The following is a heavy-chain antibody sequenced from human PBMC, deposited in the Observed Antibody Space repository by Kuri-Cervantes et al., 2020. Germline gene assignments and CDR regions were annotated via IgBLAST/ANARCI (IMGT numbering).Heavy chain of an antibody. V-gene: IGHV3-20*04. Sequence: GGSLRLSCAASGFAFSDSAMSWVRQAPGKGLEWVSGINWNGGSTGYADSVKGRFTISRDNAKNSLYLQMNSLRAEDTAVYYCARDLRQWPPTFDYWGQGTLVTVSS. J-gene: IGHJ4*02. CDR2: INWNGGST. CDR3: ARDLRQWPPTFDY. D-gene: IGHD6-19*01. CDR1: GFAFSDSA.